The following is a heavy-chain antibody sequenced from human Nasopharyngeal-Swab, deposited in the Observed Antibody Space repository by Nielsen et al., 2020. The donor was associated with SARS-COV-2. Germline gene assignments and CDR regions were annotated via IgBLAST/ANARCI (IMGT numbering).Heavy chain of an antibody. CDR2: INHSGST. D-gene: IGHD2-2*01. CDR3: ARGSVVPAAPAVDYFDY. V-gene: IGHV4-34*01. Sequence: WIRQPPGKGLEWIGEINHSGSTNYNPSLKSRVTISVDTSKNQFSLKLSYVTAADTAVYYCARGSVVPAAPAVDYFDYWGQGTLVTVSS. J-gene: IGHJ4*02.